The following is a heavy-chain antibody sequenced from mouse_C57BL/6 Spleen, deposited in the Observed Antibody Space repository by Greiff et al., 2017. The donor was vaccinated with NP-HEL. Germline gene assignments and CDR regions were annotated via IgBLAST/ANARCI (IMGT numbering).Heavy chain of an antibody. D-gene: IGHD1-1*01. J-gene: IGHJ1*03. V-gene: IGHV1-81*01. CDR1: GYTFTSYG. Sequence: QVQLQQSGAELARPGASVKLSCKASGYTFTSYGISWVKQRTGQGLEWIGEIYPRSGNTYYNEKFKGKATLTADKSSSTAYMELRSLTSEDSAVYFCARGYFCSSYWYFDVWGTGTTVTVSS. CDR2: IYPRSGNT. CDR3: ARGYFCSSYWYFDV.